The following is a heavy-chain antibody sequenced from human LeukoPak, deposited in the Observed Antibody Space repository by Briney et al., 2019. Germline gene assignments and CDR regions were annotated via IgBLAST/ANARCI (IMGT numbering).Heavy chain of an antibody. CDR3: ARGSFSSSWYCDY. CDR2: VSNDGRNK. J-gene: IGHJ4*02. Sequence: GGSLRLSCAASGFMFNTYAMHWVRQPPGKGLEWVAVVSNDGRNKYYADSVKGRFTISRDNYKNMLYLQMNSLRAEDTAVYYCARGSFSSSWYCDYWGQGTLVTVSS. CDR1: GFMFNTYA. D-gene: IGHD6-13*01. V-gene: IGHV3-30*04.